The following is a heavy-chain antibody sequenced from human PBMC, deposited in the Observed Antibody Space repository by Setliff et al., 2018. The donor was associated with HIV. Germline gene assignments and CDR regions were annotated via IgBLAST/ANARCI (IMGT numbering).Heavy chain of an antibody. CDR3: ARVEMATIKAFDY. D-gene: IGHD5-12*01. V-gene: IGHV4-38-2*01. CDR1: GFSISSRYY. CDR2: INHSGST. Sequence: PSETLSLTCDVSGFSISSRYYWGWIRQSPGKGLEWIGEINHSGSTNYNPSLKSRVTISVDTSKNQFSLKLSSVTAADTAVYYCARVEMATIKAFDYWGQGTLVTVSS. J-gene: IGHJ4*02.